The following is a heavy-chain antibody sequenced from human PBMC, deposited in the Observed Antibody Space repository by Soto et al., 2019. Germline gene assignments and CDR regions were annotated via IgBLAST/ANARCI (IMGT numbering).Heavy chain of an antibody. CDR3: ARRPGTSYGPFDS. D-gene: IGHD5-18*01. CDR2: ITGNGVST. V-gene: IGHV3-23*01. CDR1: GFTFDNYA. J-gene: IGHJ4*02. Sequence: EVQLLESGGALVQPGGSLRLSCAASGFTFDNYATGWVRQAPGKGLEWVSAITGNGVSTYYADSVQGRFSISRDNSENTLFLQMNSLRAEDTAIYHCARRPGTSYGPFDSWGQGALVTVSS.